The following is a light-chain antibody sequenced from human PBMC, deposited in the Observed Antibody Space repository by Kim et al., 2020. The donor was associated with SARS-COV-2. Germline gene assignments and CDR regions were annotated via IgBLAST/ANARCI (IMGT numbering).Light chain of an antibody. CDR2: DVT. CDR3: SSYTTRTTVV. CDR1: SNDVGAYTY. Sequence: GQSVTISCIGTSNDVGAYTYVSWYQQHPGKAPKLMIFDVTDRPSGVSNRFSGSKSGNTASLTISGLQAEDEANYYCSSYTTRTTVVFGGGTQLTVL. J-gene: IGLJ2*01. V-gene: IGLV2-14*03.